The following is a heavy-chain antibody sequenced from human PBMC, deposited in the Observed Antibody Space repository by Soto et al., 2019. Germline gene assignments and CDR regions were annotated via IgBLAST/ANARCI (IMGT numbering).Heavy chain of an antibody. CDR1: GDSIGSRNW. Sequence: SETLSLTCAVSGDSIGSRNWWSWIRQTPERGLEWIGEIYHSGSTNYNPSLKSRVTMSVDKSKNHFSLNLRSVTAADTAVYYCVRVGMIGTVLGSWLDPWGQGTLVTVSS. V-gene: IGHV4-4*02. CDR2: IYHSGST. CDR3: VRVGMIGTVLGSWLDP. D-gene: IGHD2-21*01. J-gene: IGHJ5*02.